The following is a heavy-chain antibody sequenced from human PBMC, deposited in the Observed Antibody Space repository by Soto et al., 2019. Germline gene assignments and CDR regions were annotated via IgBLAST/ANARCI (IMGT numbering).Heavy chain of an antibody. CDR3: ARTGSPQFSYYFDY. CDR2: INEDGSEK. D-gene: IGHD3-16*01. V-gene: IGHV3-7*03. CDR1: GFSFSLVW. Sequence: GGSLRLSCAASGFSFSLVWMSWVRQTPGKGLEWVANINEDGSEKFFADSVKGRFTISRDNAKNSMSLQMNSLTADDTAVYYCARTGSPQFSYYFDYWGQGTLVTVSS. J-gene: IGHJ4*02.